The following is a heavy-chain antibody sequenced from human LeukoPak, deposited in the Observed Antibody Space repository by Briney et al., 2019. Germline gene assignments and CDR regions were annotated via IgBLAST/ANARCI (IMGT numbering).Heavy chain of an antibody. Sequence: SETLSLTCAVYGGSFSGYYWSWIRQPPGKGLEWIGEINHSGSTNCNPSLKSRVTTSVDSSKNQFSLKLSSVTAADTAVYYCARHTLVGARNAFDIWGQGTMVTVSS. J-gene: IGHJ3*02. CDR2: INHSGST. V-gene: IGHV4-34*01. D-gene: IGHD1-26*01. CDR1: GGSFSGYY. CDR3: ARHTLVGARNAFDI.